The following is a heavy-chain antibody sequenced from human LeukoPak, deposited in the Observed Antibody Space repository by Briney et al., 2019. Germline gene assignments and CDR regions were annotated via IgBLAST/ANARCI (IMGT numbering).Heavy chain of an antibody. CDR1: DYTFTSYG. Sequence: ASVKVSCKASDYTFTSYGISWVRQAPGQGLEWMGWISAYNGNTNYAQKLQGRVTMSTDTSTSTAYMELRSLRSDDTAVYYCARDVLGVDGMDVWGQGTTVTVSS. D-gene: IGHD2/OR15-2a*01. J-gene: IGHJ6*02. CDR3: ARDVLGVDGMDV. CDR2: ISAYNGNT. V-gene: IGHV1-18*01.